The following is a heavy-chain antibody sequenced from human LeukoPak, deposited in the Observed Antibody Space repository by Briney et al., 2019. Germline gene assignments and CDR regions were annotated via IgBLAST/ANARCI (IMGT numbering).Heavy chain of an antibody. J-gene: IGHJ6*03. CDR1: GGSISSGGYY. Sequence: PSETLSLTCTVSGGSISSGGYYWSWIRQHPGKGLEWIGYIYYSGSTYYNPSLKSRVTISVDTSKNQFSLKLSSVTAADTAVYYCARHYKEKIVVVPAARRGYMDVWGKGTTVTVSS. D-gene: IGHD2-2*01. CDR2: IYYSGST. V-gene: IGHV4-31*03. CDR3: ARHYKEKIVVVPAARRGYMDV.